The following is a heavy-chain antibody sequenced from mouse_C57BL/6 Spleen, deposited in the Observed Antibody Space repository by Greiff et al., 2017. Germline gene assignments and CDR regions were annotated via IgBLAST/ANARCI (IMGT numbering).Heavy chain of an antibody. D-gene: IGHD1-1*01. J-gene: IGHJ4*01. Sequence: EVKVVESGGGLVKPGGSLKLSCAASGFTFSDYGMHWVRQAPEKGLEWVAYISSGSSTIYYADTVKGRFTISRDNAKNTLFLQMTSLRSEDTAMYYCARRSSSYAMDYWGQGTSVTVSS. CDR2: ISSGSSTI. CDR1: GFTFSDYG. CDR3: ARRSSSYAMDY. V-gene: IGHV5-17*01.